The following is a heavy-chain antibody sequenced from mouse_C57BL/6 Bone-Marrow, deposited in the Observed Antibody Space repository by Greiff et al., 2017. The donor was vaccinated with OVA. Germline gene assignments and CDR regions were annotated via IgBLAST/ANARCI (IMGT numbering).Heavy chain of an antibody. J-gene: IGHJ4*01. Sequence: VQLQQSGAELVRPGASVKLSCTASGFNIKDDYMHWVKQRPEQGLEWIGWIDPENGDTEYASKFQGKATITADTSSNTVYLQLSSLTSEDTAVYYCTEVRGAMDYWGQGTSVTVSS. D-gene: IGHD2-13*01. CDR2: IDPENGDT. CDR3: TEVRGAMDY. CDR1: GFNIKDDY. V-gene: IGHV14-4*01.